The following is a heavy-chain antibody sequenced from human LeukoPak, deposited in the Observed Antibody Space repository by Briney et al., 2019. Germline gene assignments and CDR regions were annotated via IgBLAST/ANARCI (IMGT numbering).Heavy chain of an antibody. CDR1: GYTFTTDY. CDR2: INPSGGST. CDR3: ARARGCSSTSCYDWGYFDY. V-gene: IGHV1-46*01. J-gene: IGHJ4*02. D-gene: IGHD2-2*01. Sequence: ASVKVSCKASGYTFTTDYIHWVRQAPGQGLEWMGIINPSGGSTNYAQNFQGRVTMTRDTSTSTVYMELSSLRSEDTAVYYCARARGCSSTSCYDWGYFDYWGQGTLVTVSS.